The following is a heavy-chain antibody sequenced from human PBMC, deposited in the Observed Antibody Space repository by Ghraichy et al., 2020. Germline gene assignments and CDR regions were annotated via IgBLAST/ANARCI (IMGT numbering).Heavy chain of an antibody. J-gene: IGHJ4*02. V-gene: IGHV4-39*01. CDR1: GGSISSSSYY. CDR2: IYYSGST. CDR3: ARGYYDFWSGYTIYYFDY. Sequence: SETLALTCTVSGGSISSSSYYWGWIRQPPGKGLEWIGSIYYSGSTYYNPSLKSRVTISVDTSKNQFSLKLSSVTAADTAVYYCARGYYDFWSGYTIYYFDYWGQGTLVTVS. D-gene: IGHD3-3*01.